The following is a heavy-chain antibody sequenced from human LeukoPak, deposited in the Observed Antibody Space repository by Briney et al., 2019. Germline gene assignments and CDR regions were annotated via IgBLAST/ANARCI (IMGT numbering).Heavy chain of an antibody. J-gene: IGHJ4*02. CDR1: GGSLSNYQ. CDR3: ARGVSTPSDTGNYGAGYYYFDN. D-gene: IGHD4-11*01. CDR2: INHVGSS. V-gene: IGHV4-34*01. Sequence: SETLSLTCAVYGGSLSNYQWTWIRQSPEKGLEWIGKINHVGSSNYNPSLKTRVTVSLGAPKNQVSLELRSVTAADTAVYYCARGVSTPSDTGNYGAGYYYFDNWGQGILVTVSS.